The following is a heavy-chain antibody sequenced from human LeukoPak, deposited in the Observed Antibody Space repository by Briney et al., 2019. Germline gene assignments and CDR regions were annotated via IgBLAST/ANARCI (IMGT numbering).Heavy chain of an antibody. CDR1: GFTFSSYA. D-gene: IGHD2/OR15-2a*01. Sequence: PGGSLRHSCAASGFTFSSYAMSWVRQAPGKGLEWVSTVSGSDGSTYYPDSVKGRFTISRDNSRNTLYLQINDLRDEDTAMYYCARDVSTGWTYYFDYWGQGTLVTVSS. CDR2: VSGSDGST. V-gene: IGHV3-23*01. CDR3: ARDVSTGWTYYFDY. J-gene: IGHJ4*02.